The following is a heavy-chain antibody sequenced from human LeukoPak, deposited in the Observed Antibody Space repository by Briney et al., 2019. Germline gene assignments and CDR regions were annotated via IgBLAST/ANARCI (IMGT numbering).Heavy chain of an antibody. D-gene: IGHD6-19*01. V-gene: IGHV3-21*01. CDR2: ISSSSSYI. CDR1: GFTLSSYS. CDR3: APRGIAVAGFDY. Sequence: PGGSLRLSCAASGFTLSSYSMNWVRQAPGKGLEWVSSISSSSSYIYYADSVKGRFTISRDNAKNSLYLQMNSLRAEDTAVYYCAPRGIAVAGFDYWGQGTLVTVSS. J-gene: IGHJ4*02.